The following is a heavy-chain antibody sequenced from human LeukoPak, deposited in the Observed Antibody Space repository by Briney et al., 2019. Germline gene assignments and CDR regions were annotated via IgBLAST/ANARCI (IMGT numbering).Heavy chain of an antibody. Sequence: GGSLRLSCAASGFTFSSYEMNWVRQAPGKGLEWASYISSSGSTIYYADSVKGRFTISRDNAKNPLYLQMNSLRAEDTAVYYCAELGITMIGGVWGKGTTVTISS. J-gene: IGHJ6*04. D-gene: IGHD3-10*02. CDR1: GFTFSSYE. CDR3: AELGITMIGGV. CDR2: ISSSGSTI. V-gene: IGHV3-48*03.